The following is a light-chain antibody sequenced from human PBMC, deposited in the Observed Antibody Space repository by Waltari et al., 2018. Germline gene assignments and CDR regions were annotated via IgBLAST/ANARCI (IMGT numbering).Light chain of an antibody. CDR3: QQSYSSPYT. CDR1: TSFSNY. CDR2: SAS. Sequence: DIQMTQSPSSLSASVGDRVTIPCRASTSFSNYLNWDQQKPGKAPKLLIYSASSLQSGVPSRFSGSGSGTHFTLTISSLQPEDFATYYCQQSYSSPYTFGQGTKLEIK. V-gene: IGKV1-39*01. J-gene: IGKJ2*01.